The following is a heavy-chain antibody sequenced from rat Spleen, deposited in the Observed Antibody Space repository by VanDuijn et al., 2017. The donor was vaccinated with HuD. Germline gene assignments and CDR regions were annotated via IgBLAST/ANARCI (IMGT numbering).Heavy chain of an antibody. D-gene: IGHD1-11*01. CDR2: IIYDGSST. J-gene: IGHJ2*01. CDR1: GFTFSDYA. V-gene: IGHV5-17*01. Sequence: EVQLVESGGGLVQPGRSLKFSCAASGFTFSDYAMAWVRQAPKKGLEWVATIIYDGSSTYYRDSVKGRFTISRDNAKSTLYLQMDSLRSEDTATYYCARHRATEGIVDYFDYWGQGVMVTVSS. CDR3: ARHRATEGIVDYFDY.